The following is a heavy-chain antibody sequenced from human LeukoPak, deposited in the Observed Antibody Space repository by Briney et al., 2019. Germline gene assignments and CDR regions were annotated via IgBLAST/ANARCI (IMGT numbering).Heavy chain of an antibody. D-gene: IGHD3-3*01. Sequence: GESLQISCKSSGYNFNNYWIGWVRQMPGQGLEWMGIVHPDDSDTTYSPSFQGQVTISADKSISTAYLQSSSLKASDTGIYYCARHRYYDFWSGSGAYYYYGLDVWGQGTTVTVSS. CDR2: VHPDDSDT. CDR1: GYNFNNYW. V-gene: IGHV5-51*01. CDR3: ARHRYYDFWSGSGAYYYYGLDV. J-gene: IGHJ6*02.